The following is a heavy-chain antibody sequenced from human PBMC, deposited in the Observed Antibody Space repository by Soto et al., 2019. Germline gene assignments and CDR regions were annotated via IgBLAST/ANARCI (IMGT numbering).Heavy chain of an antibody. V-gene: IGHV4-34*01. CDR3: ATTWGRYRRIDY. Sequence: QVQLQQWGAGLLKPSETLSLTCAVYGGSFSGYYWSWIRQPPGKGLEWIGEINHSGSTNDNPSLTSRVTLSVDTSKNEFSLKLSSATAADTAVYYCATTWGRYRRIDYWGQGTLVTVSS. J-gene: IGHJ4*02. CDR2: INHSGST. CDR1: GGSFSGYY. D-gene: IGHD3-16*02.